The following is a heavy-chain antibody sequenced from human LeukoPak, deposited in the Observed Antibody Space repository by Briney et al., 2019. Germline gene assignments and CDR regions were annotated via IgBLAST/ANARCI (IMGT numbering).Heavy chain of an antibody. J-gene: IGHJ4*02. CDR1: GGSISSSSYY. CDR3: ARESSVGGGFYDSSGYSKGYLDY. V-gene: IGHV4-39*07. CDR2: IYYSGST. D-gene: IGHD3-22*01. Sequence: SETLSLTCTVSGGSISSSSYYWGWIRQPPGKGLEWIGSIYYSGSTYYNPSLKSRVTISVDTSKNQFSLKLSSVTAADTAVYYCARESSVGGGFYDSSGYSKGYLDYWGQGTLVTVSS.